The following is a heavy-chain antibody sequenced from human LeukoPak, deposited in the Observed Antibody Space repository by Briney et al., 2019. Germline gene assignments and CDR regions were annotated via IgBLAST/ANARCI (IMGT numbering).Heavy chain of an antibody. Sequence: SETLSLTCTVSGGSISSYYWSWIRQPPGKGLEWIGYIYYSGSTNYNPSLKSRVTISVDTSKNQFSLKLSSVTAADTAVYYCARGVNWKDDWFDPWGQGTLVTVSS. V-gene: IGHV4-59*01. CDR3: ARGVNWKDDWFDP. CDR1: GGSISSYY. D-gene: IGHD1-1*01. J-gene: IGHJ5*02. CDR2: IYYSGST.